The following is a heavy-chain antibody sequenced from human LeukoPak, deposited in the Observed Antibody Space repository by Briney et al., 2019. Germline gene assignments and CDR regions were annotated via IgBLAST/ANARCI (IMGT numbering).Heavy chain of an antibody. D-gene: IGHD1-26*01. CDR3: ATEYSRSHYGAGADAFDI. Sequence: ASVKVSCKVSGYTLTELSMHWVRQAPGKGLEWMGGFDPEDGETIYAQKFQGRVTMTEDTSTDTAYMELSSLRSEDTAVYYCATEYSRSHYGAGADAFDIWGQGTMVTVSS. CDR2: FDPEDGET. J-gene: IGHJ3*02. V-gene: IGHV1-24*01. CDR1: GYTLTELS.